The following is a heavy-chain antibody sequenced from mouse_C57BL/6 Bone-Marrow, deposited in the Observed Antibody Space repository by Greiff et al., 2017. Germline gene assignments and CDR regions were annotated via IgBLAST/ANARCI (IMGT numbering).Heavy chain of an antibody. CDR3: ARLEKAQAYYFDY. D-gene: IGHD3-2*02. CDR1: GYSFTGYY. Sequence: VQLQQSGPELVKPGASVKISCKASGYSFTGYYMNWVKQSPEKSLEWIGEINPSTGGTTYNQKFKAKATLTVDKSSSTAYMQLKSLTSEDSAVYYCARLEKAQAYYFDYWGQGTTLTVSS. CDR2: INPSTGGT. V-gene: IGHV1-42*01. J-gene: IGHJ2*01.